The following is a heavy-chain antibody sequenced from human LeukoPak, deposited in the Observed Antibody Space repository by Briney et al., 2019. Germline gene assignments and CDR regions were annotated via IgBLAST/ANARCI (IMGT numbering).Heavy chain of an antibody. CDR1: GGSISSYY. CDR3: AREVVVPAATSPWYYYYGMDV. D-gene: IGHD2-2*01. J-gene: IGHJ6*02. V-gene: IGHV4-59*01. CDR2: IYYSGST. Sequence: SETLSLTCTVSGGSISSYYWGWIRQPPGKGLEWIGYIYYSGSTNYNPSLKSRVTISVDTSKNQFSLKLSSVTAADTAVYYCAREVVVPAATSPWYYYYGMDVWGQGTTVTVSS.